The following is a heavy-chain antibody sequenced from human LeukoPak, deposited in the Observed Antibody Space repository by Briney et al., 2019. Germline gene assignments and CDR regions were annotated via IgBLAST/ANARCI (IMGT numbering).Heavy chain of an antibody. CDR2: ISSSSSYI. D-gene: IGHD2-21*02. J-gene: IGHJ4*02. V-gene: IGHV3-21*01. Sequence: GGSLRLSCAASGFTFSTYSMNWVRQAPGKGLEWVSSISSSSSYIYYADSVKGRFTISRDNAKNSLYLQMNSLRAEDTAVYYCAKALAGCGGDCYSTVPHFDYWGQGTLVTVSS. CDR1: GFTFSTYS. CDR3: AKALAGCGGDCYSTVPHFDY.